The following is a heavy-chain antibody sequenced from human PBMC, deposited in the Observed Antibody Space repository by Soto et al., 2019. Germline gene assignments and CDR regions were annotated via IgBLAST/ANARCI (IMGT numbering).Heavy chain of an antibody. CDR2: ISGYTGNT. Sequence: EASVKVSCKAPSYMSTSYGISWVRQAPGQGLEWMGWISGYTGNTNYAEKFQGRVTMTTDTSTSTAYMELRSLTSDDTAVFYCAIYLGSTYAWGQGTLVPVSS. J-gene: IGHJ5*02. V-gene: IGHV1-18*01. CDR3: AIYLGSTYA. CDR1: SYMSTSYG. D-gene: IGHD2-2*01.